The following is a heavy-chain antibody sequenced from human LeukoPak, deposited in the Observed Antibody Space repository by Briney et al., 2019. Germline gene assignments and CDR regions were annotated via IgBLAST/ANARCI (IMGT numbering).Heavy chain of an antibody. J-gene: IGHJ4*02. Sequence: SVKVSCKASGGTFSSYAISWVRQAPGQGLEWMGGIIPIFGTANYAQKFQGRVTITTDESTGTAYMELSSLRSEDTAVYYCARGTSRDFWSGPFDYWGQGTLVTVSS. CDR3: ARGTSRDFWSGPFDY. D-gene: IGHD3-3*01. CDR2: IIPIFGTA. V-gene: IGHV1-69*05. CDR1: GGTFSSYA.